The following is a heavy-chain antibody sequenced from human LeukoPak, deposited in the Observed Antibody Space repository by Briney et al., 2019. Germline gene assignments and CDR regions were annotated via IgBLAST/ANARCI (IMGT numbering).Heavy chain of an antibody. D-gene: IGHD6-13*01. Sequence: GGSLRLSCAASGFILSSYTMNWVRQAPGKGLEWVSSTSSSGTYIHYADSVKGRFTISRDYAKNSLYLQINSLRAEDTAVYYCARGAAALPSFEYYYYYMDVWGKGTTVTVSS. CDR2: TSSSGTYI. CDR3: ARGAAALPSFEYYYYYMDV. V-gene: IGHV3-21*01. CDR1: GFILSSYT. J-gene: IGHJ6*03.